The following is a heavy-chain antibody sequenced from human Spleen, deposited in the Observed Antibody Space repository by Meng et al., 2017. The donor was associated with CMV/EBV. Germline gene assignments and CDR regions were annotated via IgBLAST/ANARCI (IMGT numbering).Heavy chain of an antibody. J-gene: IGHJ4*02. CDR1: EFSFSSHA. CDR2: ISAYGTGT. V-gene: IGHV3-64*02. Sequence: ASEFSFSSHAMTWVRRAPGKELEFVSAISAYGTGTYYADSVKDRFVISRDNSKNTLYLQMGSLRIGDVAVYYCARDLGPGSWSFDYWGQGILVTVSS. CDR3: ARDLGPGSWSFDY. D-gene: IGHD6-13*01.